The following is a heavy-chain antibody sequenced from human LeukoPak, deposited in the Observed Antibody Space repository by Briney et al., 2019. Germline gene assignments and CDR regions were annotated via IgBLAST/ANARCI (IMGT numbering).Heavy chain of an antibody. J-gene: IGHJ4*01. Sequence: ASVRVSCKASGGTFSSYAISWVRQAPGQGLEWMGAIIPIFGTANYAQKFQGRVTITTDESTSTAYMELSSLRSEDTAVYYCASTVYDFWSGYYGSWGQGTLVTVSS. CDR3: ASTVYDFWSGYYGS. V-gene: IGHV1-69*05. CDR2: IIPIFGTA. CDR1: GGTFSSYA. D-gene: IGHD3-3*01.